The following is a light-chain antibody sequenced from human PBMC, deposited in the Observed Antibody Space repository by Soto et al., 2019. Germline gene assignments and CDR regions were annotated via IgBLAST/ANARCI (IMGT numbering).Light chain of an antibody. CDR3: QQRNRWPPVT. J-gene: IGKJ4*01. V-gene: IGKV3-11*01. CDR1: PSVSNS. CDR2: DAF. Sequence: VMTQAPATLSVSPGERATLSCRASPSVSNSLAWYQHKPGQAPRLLIYDAFNRATGVPTRFSGSGSGTDFTLTISSLEPEDFAVYYCQQRNRWPPVTFGGGTKVDIK.